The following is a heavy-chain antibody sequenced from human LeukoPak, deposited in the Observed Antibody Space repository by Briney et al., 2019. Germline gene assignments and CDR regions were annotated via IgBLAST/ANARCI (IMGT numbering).Heavy chain of an antibody. CDR2: ISYDGSTK. J-gene: IGHJ4*02. Sequence: GGSLRLSCVASGFSFSNYGTHWVRQAPGKGLEWVAVISYDGSTKYYVDSVKGRFTISRDNSQNTLYLQMNSLRVEDTALYYCARDYYGSGRPPFDYWGQGTLVTVSS. V-gene: IGHV3-30*03. CDR1: GFSFSNYG. CDR3: ARDYYGSGRPPFDY. D-gene: IGHD3-10*01.